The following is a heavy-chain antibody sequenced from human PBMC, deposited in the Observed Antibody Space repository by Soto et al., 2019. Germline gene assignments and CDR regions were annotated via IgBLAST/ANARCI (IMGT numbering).Heavy chain of an antibody. J-gene: IGHJ4*02. Sequence: SETLSLTCTVSGGSISSGAHYWSWIRQHPGKGLEWIGYIYYSGSTYYNPSPKSRLSISVDTSKNQFSLKLSSVTAADTAVYYCARGRSGLNAESFDYWGQGTLVTVSS. D-gene: IGHD1-26*01. CDR3: ARGRSGLNAESFDY. V-gene: IGHV4-31*03. CDR1: GGSISSGAHY. CDR2: IYYSGST.